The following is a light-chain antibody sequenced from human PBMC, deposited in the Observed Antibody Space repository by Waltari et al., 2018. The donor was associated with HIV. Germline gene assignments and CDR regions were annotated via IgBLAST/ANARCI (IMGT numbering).Light chain of an antibody. J-gene: IGKJ4*01. V-gene: IGKV1-NL1*01. Sequence: DIQMTQSPSPLSASIGDTVSITCRARQDTSNSVAWFQQQPGKVPKLLVHGAFILQRGVPSRFSGSGAGTYYTLTISGLQAEDFATYFCQQYYGVPLTFGGGTRVDI. CDR1: QDTSNS. CDR2: GAF. CDR3: QQYYGVPLT.